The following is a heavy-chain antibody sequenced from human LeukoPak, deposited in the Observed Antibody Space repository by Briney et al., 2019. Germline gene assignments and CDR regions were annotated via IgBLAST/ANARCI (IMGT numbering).Heavy chain of an antibody. CDR1: GGSISSSSYY. D-gene: IGHD3-3*01. Sequence: SETLSLTCTVSGGSISSSSYYWGWIRQPPGKGLEWIGTIYYSGNTYYNPSLKSRVTISVDKSKNQFSLKLTSVTAADTAIYYCARQVHGSSYRHLDCWGQGTLVTVSS. CDR3: ARQVHGSSYRHLDC. CDR2: IYYSGNT. V-gene: IGHV4-39*01. J-gene: IGHJ4*02.